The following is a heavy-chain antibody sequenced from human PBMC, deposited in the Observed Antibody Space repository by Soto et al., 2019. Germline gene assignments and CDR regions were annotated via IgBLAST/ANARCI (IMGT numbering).Heavy chain of an antibody. J-gene: IGHJ5*02. V-gene: IGHV1-46*01. CDR2: INPSGGST. D-gene: IGHD2-15*01. CDR1: GYTFTSYY. Sequence: QVQLVQSGAEVKKPGSSVKVSCKASGYTFTSYYMHWVRQAPGQGHGWEGIINPSGGSTSYAQKFQGGVIMPRDKTASTIDMEVGSQISEDTDVYYCERDLVAARPGWWFDPWGQGALVTDSS. CDR3: ERDLVAARPGWWFDP.